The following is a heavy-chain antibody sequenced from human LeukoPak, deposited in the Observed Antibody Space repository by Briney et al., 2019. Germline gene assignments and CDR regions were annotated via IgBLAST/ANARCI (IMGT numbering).Heavy chain of an antibody. CDR2: MYTSGST. CDR3: ARRKYDGEESFYDY. V-gene: IGHV4-61*02. J-gene: IGHJ4*02. CDR1: GDSISSGGYY. D-gene: IGHD3-10*01. Sequence: SETLSLTCTVPGDSISSGGYYSSWIRQPAGKGLEWIGRMYTSGSTNYNPSLKSRVTISVDMSKYQFSLKLSSVTAADTAVYYCARRKYDGEESFYDYWGQGTLVTVSS.